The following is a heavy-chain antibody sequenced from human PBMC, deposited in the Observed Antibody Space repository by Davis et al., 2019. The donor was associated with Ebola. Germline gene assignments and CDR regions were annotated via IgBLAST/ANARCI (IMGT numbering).Heavy chain of an antibody. CDR2: ISAYNGNT. CDR1: GYTFTSYG. J-gene: IGHJ5*02. D-gene: IGHD3-3*01. CDR3: ARDLITIFGVVISASDP. V-gene: IGHV1-18*01. Sequence: ASVKVSCKASGYTFTSYGISWVRQAPGQGLEWMGWISAYNGNTNYAQKLQGRVTMTTDTSTSTAYMELRSLRSDDTAVYYCARDLITIFGVVISASDPWGQGTLVTVSS.